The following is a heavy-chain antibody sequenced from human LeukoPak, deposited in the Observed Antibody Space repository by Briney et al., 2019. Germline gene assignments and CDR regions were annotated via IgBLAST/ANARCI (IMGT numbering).Heavy chain of an antibody. V-gene: IGHV4-59*01. CDR1: GGSISSYY. D-gene: IGHD5-18*01. J-gene: IGHJ3*02. CDR3: VRDPAPETASTDAFDI. Sequence: SETLSLTCTVSGGSISSYYWSWIRQPPGKGLEWIGYIYYSGSTNYNPSLKSRVTISVDTSKNQFSLKLSSVTAADTAVYYCVRDPAPETASTDAFDIWGQGTMVTVSS. CDR2: IYYSGST.